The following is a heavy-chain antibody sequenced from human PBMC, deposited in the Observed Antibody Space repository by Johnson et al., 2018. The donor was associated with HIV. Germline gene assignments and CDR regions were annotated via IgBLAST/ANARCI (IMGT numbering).Heavy chain of an antibody. Sequence: QVQLVESGGDMVQPGRSLRLSCVASGFTLSTYAMHWVRQAPGKGLEWVAVISYDGRNKYYADSVKGRFTISRDNAKNTRYLQMNSLRAEDTALYYCARDRGSAEYNFWSGTRSACAFDIWGQVTMVTVSS. CDR3: ARDRGSAEYNFWSGTRSACAFDI. J-gene: IGHJ3*02. V-gene: IGHV3-30*03. D-gene: IGHD3-3*01. CDR1: GFTLSTYA. CDR2: ISYDGRNK.